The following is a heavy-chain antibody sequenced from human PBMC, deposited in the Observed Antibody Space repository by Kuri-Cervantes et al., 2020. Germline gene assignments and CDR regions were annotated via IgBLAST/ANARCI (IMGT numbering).Heavy chain of an antibody. CDR2: ISSSGYTM. D-gene: IGHD3-22*01. J-gene: IGHJ4*02. CDR1: GFTFSDYY. CDR3: VRGPLPYYFDSSAYYPFDY. V-gene: IGHV3-11*04. Sequence: GESLKISCAASGFTFSDYYMTWIRQAPGKGLEWISYISSSGYTMYYAASVKGRFTISRDNAKKSLYLQVNSLRAEDTAVYYCVRGPLPYYFDSSAYYPFDYWGQGTLVTVSS.